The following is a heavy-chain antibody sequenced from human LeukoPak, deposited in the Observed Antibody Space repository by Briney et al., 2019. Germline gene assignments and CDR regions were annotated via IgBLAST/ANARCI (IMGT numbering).Heavy chain of an antibody. CDR1: GGSFSGYY. CDR3: ARGVIVVVPAAIQGRDYYYGMDV. V-gene: IGHV4-34*01. D-gene: IGHD2-2*02. Sequence: PSETLSLTCAVYGGSFSGYYWSWIRQPPGKGLEWIGEINHSGSTNYNPSLKSRVTISVDTSKNQFSLKLSSVTAADTAVYYCARGVIVVVPAAIQGRDYYYGMDVWGQGTTVTVSS. CDR2: INHSGST. J-gene: IGHJ6*02.